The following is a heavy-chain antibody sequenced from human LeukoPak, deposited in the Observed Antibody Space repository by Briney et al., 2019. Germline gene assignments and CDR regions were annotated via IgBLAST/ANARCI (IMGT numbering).Heavy chain of an antibody. CDR3: AKDQRFGDLDDY. CDR1: GFTFSSYE. J-gene: IGHJ4*02. V-gene: IGHV3-23*01. Sequence: GVSLRLSCSASGFTFSSYEMNWVRQAPGKGLEWVSSISGSAITTYYADSVKGRFAISGDNSKNTLYLQMTSLRAEDTAVYYCAKDQRFGDLDDYRGQGTLVTVSS. CDR2: ISGSAITT. D-gene: IGHD3-10*01.